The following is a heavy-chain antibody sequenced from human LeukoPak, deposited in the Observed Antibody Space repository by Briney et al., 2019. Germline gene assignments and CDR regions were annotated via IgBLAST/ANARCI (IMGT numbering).Heavy chain of an antibody. Sequence: PGRSLRLSCAASGFTFSSYAMSWVRQAPGKGLEWVSAISGSGTTYYADSVRGRFIVSRDNSKNTLNLQMSSLRAEDTAVYYCARSKEDCCGSFDPWGQGTLVTVSS. CDR2: ISGSGTT. V-gene: IGHV3-23*01. CDR3: ARSKEDCCGSFDP. J-gene: IGHJ5*02. CDR1: GFTFSSYA. D-gene: IGHD2-15*01.